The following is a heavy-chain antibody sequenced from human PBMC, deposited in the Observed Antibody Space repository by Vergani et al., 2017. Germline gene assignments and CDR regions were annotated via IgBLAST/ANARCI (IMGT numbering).Heavy chain of an antibody. Sequence: QVQLVQSGAELKKPGASVQVSCKASGYTFPSYDMHWVRQAPGQGLEWMGKIYPSGGTNYAQKFQGRVTMTKDTYTSTVDMELRSLRSEDAAMYYCAGDGGGGSPFAMDVWGQGTTVTVSS. V-gene: IGHV1-46*03. J-gene: IGHJ6*02. CDR1: GYTFPSYD. CDR3: AGDGGGGSPFAMDV. D-gene: IGHD2-15*01. CDR2: IYPSGGT.